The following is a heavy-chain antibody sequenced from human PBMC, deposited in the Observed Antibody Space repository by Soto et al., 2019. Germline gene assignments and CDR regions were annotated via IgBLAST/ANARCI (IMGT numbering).Heavy chain of an antibody. CDR2: ISYDGSNK. CDR1: GFTFSSYG. CDR3: AKDFEYSSSSRHYYYYGMDV. D-gene: IGHD6-6*01. V-gene: IGHV3-30*18. J-gene: IGHJ6*02. Sequence: QVQLVESGGGVVQPGRSLRLSCAASGFTFSSYGMHWVRQAPGKGLEWVAVISYDGSNKYYADSVKGRFTISRDNSKNTLYLQMNRLRAEDTVVYYCAKDFEYSSSSRHYYYYGMDVWGQGTTVTVSS.